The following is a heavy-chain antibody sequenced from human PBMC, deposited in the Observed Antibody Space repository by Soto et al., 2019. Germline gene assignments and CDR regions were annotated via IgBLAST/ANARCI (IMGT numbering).Heavy chain of an antibody. CDR1: GGSISSSSYY. Sequence: QLQLQESGPGLVKPSETLSLTCTVSGGSISSSSYYWGWIRQPPGKGLEWIGSIYYSGSTYYNPSLKSRVTISVDTSKNQFSLKLSSVTAADTAVYYCARHRNDYSNYGYYYYYYMDVWGKGTTVTVSS. D-gene: IGHD4-4*01. V-gene: IGHV4-39*01. CDR3: ARHRNDYSNYGYYYYYYMDV. CDR2: IYYSGST. J-gene: IGHJ6*03.